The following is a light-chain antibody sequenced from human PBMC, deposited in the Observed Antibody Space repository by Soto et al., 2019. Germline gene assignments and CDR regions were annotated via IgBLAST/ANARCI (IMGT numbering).Light chain of an antibody. V-gene: IGKV1-5*01. J-gene: IGKJ4*01. CDR2: DAS. CDR1: QNIRSR. Sequence: DFQMTPSPSTLAASVGDRVTIPCPASQNIRSRLAWFQQKPGKAPKLLIYDASSLESGVPQRFSGSGSGTEFTLTISSLQTDDFATYYCQQLESYPSTFGGGTKVDIK. CDR3: QQLESYPST.